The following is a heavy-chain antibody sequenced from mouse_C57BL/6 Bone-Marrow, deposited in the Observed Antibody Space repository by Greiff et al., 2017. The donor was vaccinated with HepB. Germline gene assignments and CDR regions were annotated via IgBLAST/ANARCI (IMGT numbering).Heavy chain of an antibody. J-gene: IGHJ3*01. V-gene: IGHV6-6*01. D-gene: IGHD2-2*01. CDR2: IRNKANNHAT. Sequence: EVKLQESGGGLVKPGGSLKLSCAASGFTFSDAWMDWVRQSPEKGLEWVAEIRNKANNHATYYAESVKGRFTIARDDSKSSVYLQMNSFRAEDTGIDYCTWADGYGDYWGQGTLVTVSA. CDR1: GFTFSDAW. CDR3: TWADGYGDY.